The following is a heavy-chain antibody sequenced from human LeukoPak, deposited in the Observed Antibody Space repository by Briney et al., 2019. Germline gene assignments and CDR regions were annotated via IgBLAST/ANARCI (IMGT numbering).Heavy chain of an antibody. D-gene: IGHD3-22*01. CDR3: VRGDSRDY. CDR2: IDSSSSTK. J-gene: IGHJ4*02. Sequence: KPGGSLRLSCAASGFTFITYTMNWVRQAPGKGLEWVSSIDSSSSTKYYADSLKGRFTISRDNAKNSLYLQMNSLRAEDTAVCYCVRGDSRDYWGQGTLVTVSS. CDR1: GFTFITYT. V-gene: IGHV3-21*01.